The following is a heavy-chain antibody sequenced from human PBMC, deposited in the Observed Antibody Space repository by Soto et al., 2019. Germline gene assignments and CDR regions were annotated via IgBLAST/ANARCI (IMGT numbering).Heavy chain of an antibody. V-gene: IGHV1-3*01. J-gene: IGHJ6*02. Sequence: QVQLVQSGAEVKKPGASVKVSCKASGYTFSSYAMHWVRQAPGQRLEWMGWINAGNGNTKYSQKFQGRVTITRDTSASTAYMELSSLRSEDTPVYYCASEYCGGDCYSAARYGMDVWGQGTTVTVSS. D-gene: IGHD2-21*02. CDR1: GYTFSSYA. CDR3: ASEYCGGDCYSAARYGMDV. CDR2: INAGNGNT.